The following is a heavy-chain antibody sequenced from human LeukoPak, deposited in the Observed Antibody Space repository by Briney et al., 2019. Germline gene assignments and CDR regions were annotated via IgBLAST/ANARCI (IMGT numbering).Heavy chain of an antibody. D-gene: IGHD5-24*01. CDR2: ISSGSSTI. J-gene: IGHJ3*02. V-gene: IGHV3-48*04. CDR1: GFTFNAYS. CDR3: VKDRKSRDLDSLDI. Sequence: GGSLRLSCAASGFTFNAYSMNWVRQAPGKGLEWLSYISSGSSTIYYADSVKGRFTVSRDNAKETLYLQMNSLRTDDTAVYYCVKDRKSRDLDSLDIWGQGTMVTVSS.